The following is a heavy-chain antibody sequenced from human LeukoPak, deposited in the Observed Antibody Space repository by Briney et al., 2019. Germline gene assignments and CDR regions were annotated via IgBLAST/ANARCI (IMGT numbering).Heavy chain of an antibody. V-gene: IGHV1-18*04. D-gene: IGHD6-13*01. CDR1: GYTFTSYG. CDR3: AREIAAAGKDWFDP. J-gene: IGHJ5*02. CDR2: ISTYNGNT. Sequence: ASVKVSCKASGYTFTSYGISWVRQAPGQGLEWMGWISTYNGNTNYAQKPQGRVTMTTDTSTSTAYMELRSLRSDDTAVYYCAREIAAAGKDWFDPWGQGTLVTVSS.